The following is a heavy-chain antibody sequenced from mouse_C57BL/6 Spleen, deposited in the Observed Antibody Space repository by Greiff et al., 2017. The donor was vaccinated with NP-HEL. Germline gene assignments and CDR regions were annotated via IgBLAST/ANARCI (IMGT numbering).Heavy chain of an antibody. J-gene: IGHJ1*03. CDR1: GFTFSDYY. CDR3: ARATGTYWYFDV. CDR2: INYDGSST. V-gene: IGHV5-16*01. Sequence: EVHLVESEGGLVQPGSSMKLSCTASGFTFSDYYMAWVRQVPEKGLEWVANINYDGSSTYYLDSLKSRFIISRDNAKNILYLQMSSLKSEDTATYYCARATGTYWYFDVWGTGTTVTVSS. D-gene: IGHD4-1*02.